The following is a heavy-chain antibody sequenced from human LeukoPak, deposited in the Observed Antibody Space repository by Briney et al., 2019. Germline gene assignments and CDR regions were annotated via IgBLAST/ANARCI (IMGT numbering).Heavy chain of an antibody. D-gene: IGHD2-2*01. V-gene: IGHV4-38-2*02. CDR2: IYYRRTT. CDR1: GYSISSGYD. J-gene: IGHJ4*02. CDR3: ARVEGFYCSSSSCPLDH. Sequence: SETLSLTCTVSGYSISSGYDWGWIRQPPGKGLEWIGSIYYRRTTYYNPSLKSRVTISVDTSKNQFSLKLSSVTAADTAVYYCARVEGFYCSSSSCPLDHWGQGTLVTVSS.